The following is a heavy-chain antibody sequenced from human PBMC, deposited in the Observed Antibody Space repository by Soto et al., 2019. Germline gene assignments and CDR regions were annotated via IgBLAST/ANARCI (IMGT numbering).Heavy chain of an antibody. CDR1: GFTLSGYA. Sequence: VQLAESAGGLAQPGGSLRLSCAASGFTLSGYAMDWVRQAPGKGLEYVSGISSNGVGTYYANSVQGRFTISRDNSKNTVYLQMGSLRPEDMAVYYCARRARPDFYYMDVWGKGTTVTVSS. CDR2: ISSNGVGT. CDR3: ARRARPDFYYMDV. V-gene: IGHV3-64*01. D-gene: IGHD6-6*01. J-gene: IGHJ6*03.